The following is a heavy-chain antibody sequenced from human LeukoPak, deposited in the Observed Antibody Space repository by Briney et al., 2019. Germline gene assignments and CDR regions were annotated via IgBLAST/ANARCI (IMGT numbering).Heavy chain of an antibody. CDR3: ARDLGYCTNGVCYTSWYFDY. Sequence: ASVKVSCRASGYIFTGYSMHWVRQAPGQGLEWMGIINPSGGSTSYAQKFQGRVTMTRDTSTSTVYMELSSLRSEDTAVYYCARDLGYCTNGVCYTSWYFDYWGQGTLVTVSS. J-gene: IGHJ4*02. D-gene: IGHD2-8*01. V-gene: IGHV1-46*01. CDR2: INPSGGST. CDR1: GYIFTGYS.